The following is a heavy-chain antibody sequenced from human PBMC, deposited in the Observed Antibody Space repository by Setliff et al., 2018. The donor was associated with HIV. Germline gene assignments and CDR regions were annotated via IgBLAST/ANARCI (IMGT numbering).Heavy chain of an antibody. V-gene: IGHV1-24*01. CDR3: ATRIRDGHRGYGYFDF. J-gene: IGHJ4*02. CDR2: FDPEDNKI. CDR1: GYTVTELS. Sequence: ASVKVSCKVSGYTVTELSIKWVRQAPGKGPEWMGGFDPEDNKIVYAQKFQGRVTTTEDTSTDTAYMELSSLRPEDTAVYYCATRIRDGHRGYGYFDFWGQGALVTVSS. D-gene: IGHD5-12*01.